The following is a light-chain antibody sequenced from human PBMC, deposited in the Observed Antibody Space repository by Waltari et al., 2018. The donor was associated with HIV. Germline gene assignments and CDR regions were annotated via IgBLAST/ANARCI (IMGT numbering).Light chain of an antibody. CDR1: SSAVGGYNY. J-gene: IGLJ2*01. Sequence: QSALTQPRSVSGSPGQSVTISCTGTSSAVGGYNYVSWYQQHPGKAPKLMIYDVSKRPSGVPDRFSGSKSGNMASLTISGLQAEDEADYYCCSYAGSYTFVFGGGTKLTVL. CDR2: DVS. CDR3: CSYAGSYTFV. V-gene: IGLV2-11*01.